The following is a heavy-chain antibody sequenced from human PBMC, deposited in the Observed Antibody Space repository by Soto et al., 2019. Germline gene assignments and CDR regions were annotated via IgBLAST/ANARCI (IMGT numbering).Heavy chain of an antibody. D-gene: IGHD2-15*01. J-gene: IGHJ1*01. CDR1: GFTFSGST. CDR2: IRSKANDYAT. CDR3: TGGYCTGGTCYSGYFQH. V-gene: IGHV3-73*02. Sequence: EVQLVQSGGGLVQPGGSLKLSCAASGFTFSGSTVHWVRQASGEGLQWVGRIRSKANDYATTYIASVKGRFTISRDDSRNTAYLQMSELKTEYTAVYYCTGGYCTGGTCYSGYFQHWGQGALVTVFS.